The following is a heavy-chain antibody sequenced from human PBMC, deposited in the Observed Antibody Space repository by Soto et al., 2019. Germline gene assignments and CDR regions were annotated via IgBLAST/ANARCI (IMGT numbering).Heavy chain of an antibody. CDR3: ARLPLTITIFGVVIECGFDY. CDR1: TSYW. D-gene: IGHD3-3*01. J-gene: IGHJ4*02. CDR2: IYPGDSDT. V-gene: IGHV5-51*01. Sequence: TSYWIGWVRQMPGKGLEWMGIIYPGDSDTRYSPSFQGQVTISADKSISTAYLQWSSLKASDTAMYYCARLPLTITIFGVVIECGFDYWGQGTLVTVSS.